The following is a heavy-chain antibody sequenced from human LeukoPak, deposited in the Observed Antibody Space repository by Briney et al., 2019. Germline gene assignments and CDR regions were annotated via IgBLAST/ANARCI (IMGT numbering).Heavy chain of an antibody. CDR1: GFTFGNHY. V-gene: IGHV3-11*01. CDR2: IHSGGGDI. CDR3: ARGHFGLDV. Sequence: KTGGSLRLSCEGSGFTFGNHYMSWIRQASGKGLEWVSYIHSGGGDIYYADSVKGRFTISRDNAKNSLYLQMNSLRAEDTAVYYCARGHFGLDVWGQGTTVTVSS. J-gene: IGHJ6*02.